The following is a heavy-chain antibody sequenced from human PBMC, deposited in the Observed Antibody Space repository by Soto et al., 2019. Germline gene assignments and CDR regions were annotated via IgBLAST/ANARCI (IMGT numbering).Heavy chain of an antibody. J-gene: IGHJ6*03. CDR1: GGSISSSSYY. V-gene: IGHV4-39*01. CDR2: IYYSGST. CDR3: ARRKRVTMVRGTSDYYYYYYYMDV. D-gene: IGHD3-10*01. Sequence: PSETLSLTCTVSGGSISSSSYYWGWIRQPPGKGLEWIGSIYYSGSTYYNPSLKSRVTISVDTSKNQFSLKLSSVTAADTAVYYCARRKRVTMVRGTSDYYYYYYYMDVWGKGTTVTVSS.